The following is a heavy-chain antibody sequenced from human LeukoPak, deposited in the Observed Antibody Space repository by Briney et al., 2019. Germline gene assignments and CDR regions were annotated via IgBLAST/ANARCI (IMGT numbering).Heavy chain of an antibody. D-gene: IGHD3-9*01. CDR2: INPSGGST. Sequence: GASVKVSCKASGYTFTSYYMHWVRQAPGQGLEWMGIINPSGGSTSYAQKFQGRVTMTRDTSTSTVYMELSSLRSEDTAVYYCARDLGYYDILTGSDYWGQGTLVTVSS. V-gene: IGHV1-46*01. CDR3: ARDLGYYDILTGSDY. CDR1: GYTFTSYY. J-gene: IGHJ4*02.